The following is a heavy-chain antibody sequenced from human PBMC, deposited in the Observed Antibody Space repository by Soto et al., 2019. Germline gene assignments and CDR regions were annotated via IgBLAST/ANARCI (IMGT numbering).Heavy chain of an antibody. Sequence: PSETLSLTCTASGGSIRSYYWGWIRQPPGKGLEWIGYVSYSGSTTYNPSLKSRVTISVDTSNNQFSLRLSSVTAADTAVYYCARRATAAVNFDFWGQGALVTVSS. CDR2: VSYSGST. J-gene: IGHJ4*02. CDR3: ARRATAAVNFDF. CDR1: GGSIRSYY. D-gene: IGHD6-13*01. V-gene: IGHV4-59*08.